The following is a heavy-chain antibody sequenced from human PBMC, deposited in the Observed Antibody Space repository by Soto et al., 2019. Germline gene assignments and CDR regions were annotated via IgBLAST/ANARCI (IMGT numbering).Heavy chain of an antibody. D-gene: IGHD2-2*01. CDR3: ASELGIRPIVVVPAASTALDY. CDR2: ISYDGSNK. V-gene: IGHV3-30-3*01. Sequence: GKGMEWVAVISYDGSNKYYADSVKGRFTISRDNSKNTLYLQMNSLRAEDTAVYYCASELGIRPIVVVPAASTALDYWGQGTVVTVSA. J-gene: IGHJ4*02.